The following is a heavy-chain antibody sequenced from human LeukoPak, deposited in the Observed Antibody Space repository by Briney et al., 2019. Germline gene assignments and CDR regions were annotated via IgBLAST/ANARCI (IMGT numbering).Heavy chain of an antibody. CDR1: GGSISSYY. V-gene: IGHV4-59*01. Sequence: SETLSLTCTVSGGSISSYYWSWIRQPPGKGLEWIGYIYYSGSTNYNPSLKSRVTISVDTSKNQFSLKLSSVTAADTAVDYCARAKAYDFWSGYRAWGQGTLVTVSS. D-gene: IGHD3-3*01. J-gene: IGHJ5*02. CDR2: IYYSGST. CDR3: ARAKAYDFWSGYRA.